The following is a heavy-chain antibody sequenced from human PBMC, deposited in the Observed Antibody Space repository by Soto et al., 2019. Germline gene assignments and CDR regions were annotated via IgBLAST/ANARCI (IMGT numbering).Heavy chain of an antibody. J-gene: IGHJ6*03. V-gene: IGHV3-7*01. Sequence: GGSLRLSCATSGFTFTNSWMTWVRQAPGKGLEWVANINQDGSEKYYVDSVRGRFTISRDNAKNSLNLQMSSLKVEDTAVYFCAREGSVDCRGTDCRNFYMDVWGKGTTVTVSS. CDR2: INQDGSEK. CDR1: GFTFTNSW. D-gene: IGHD3-10*01. CDR3: AREGSVDCRGTDCRNFYMDV.